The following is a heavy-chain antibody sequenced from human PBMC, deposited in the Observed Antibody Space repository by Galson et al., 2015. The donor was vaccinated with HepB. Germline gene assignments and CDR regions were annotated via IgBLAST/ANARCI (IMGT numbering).Heavy chain of an antibody. Sequence: SLRLSCAGSGLSFSHYAMSWVRQAPGEGLEWIAAISGSGGWTYYADSAKDRFTISRDSSKSTLFLQVNSLGAEDTAIYYCAKGSGETWYYFDTWGQGTLVTASS. D-gene: IGHD2-15*01. V-gene: IGHV3-23*01. CDR3: AKGSGETWYYFDT. CDR2: ISGSGGWT. CDR1: GLSFSHYA. J-gene: IGHJ4*02.